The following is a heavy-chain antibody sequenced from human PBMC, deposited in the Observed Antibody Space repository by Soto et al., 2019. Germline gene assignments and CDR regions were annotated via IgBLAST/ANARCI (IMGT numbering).Heavy chain of an antibody. CDR3: AKSQQWGLPLSGGLDV. CDR1: GFTFSTYA. V-gene: IGHV3-23*01. D-gene: IGHD6-19*01. CDR2: VVGGGRST. J-gene: IGHJ6*02. Sequence: EVQLLESGGGSVQSGGSLRLSCGASGFTFSTYAMSWVRQAPGKGLEWVSAVVGGGRSTYYADSVKGRFTISRDNSNNKLYLQMNNLRAGDTAVYYCAKSQQWGLPLSGGLDVWGRGTTGTVSS.